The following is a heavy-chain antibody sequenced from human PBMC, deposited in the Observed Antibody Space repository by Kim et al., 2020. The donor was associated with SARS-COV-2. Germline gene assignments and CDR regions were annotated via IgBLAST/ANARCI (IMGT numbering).Heavy chain of an antibody. J-gene: IGHJ4*02. CDR2: IYYRGST. CDR1: GGSLSSSGYY. D-gene: IGHD3-22*01. CDR3: ARDYDSSGYYDI. V-gene: IGHV4-31*03. Sequence: SETLSLTCTVSGGSLSSSGYYWSWFRQHPGKGLEWIGYIYYRGSTYYSPSLKSRLTISVDTSKNQFSLKLSSVSAADTAVYYCARDYDSSGYYDIWGQGIPVTVSS.